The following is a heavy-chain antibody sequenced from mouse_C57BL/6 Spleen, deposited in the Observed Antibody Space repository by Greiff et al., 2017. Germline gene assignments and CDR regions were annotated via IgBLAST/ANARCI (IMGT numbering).Heavy chain of an antibody. V-gene: IGHV5-17*01. D-gene: IGHD4-1*01. Sequence: EVMLVESGGGLVKPGGSLKLSCAASGFTFSDYGMHWVRQAPEKGLEWVAYISSGSSTIYYADTVKGRFTISRDNAKNTLFLQMTSLRSEDTAMYYCARSANWDVNGYFDVWGTGTTVTVSS. CDR3: ARSANWDVNGYFDV. J-gene: IGHJ1*03. CDR2: ISSGSSTI. CDR1: GFTFSDYG.